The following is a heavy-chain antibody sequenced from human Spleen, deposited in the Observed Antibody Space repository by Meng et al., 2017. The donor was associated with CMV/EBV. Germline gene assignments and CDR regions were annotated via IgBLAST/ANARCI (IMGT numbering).Heavy chain of an antibody. CDR3: ARASHCNTISCSLLRADYYYGVDV. Sequence: SETLSLTCAVYGGPFRHYYWQWIRQAPGKGLEWIGEINDSATNNCNPSLKSRVSISVDPSKNQFSLRLSSVTAADAGVYYCARASHCNTISCSLLRADYYYGVDVWSQGTTVTAP. V-gene: IGHV4-34*01. CDR1: GGPFRHYY. D-gene: IGHD2-2*01. CDR2: INDSATN. J-gene: IGHJ6*02.